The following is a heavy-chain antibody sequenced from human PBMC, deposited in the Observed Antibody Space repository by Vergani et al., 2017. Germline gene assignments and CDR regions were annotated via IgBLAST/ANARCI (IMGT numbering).Heavy chain of an antibody. CDR1: GGSFSDYY. J-gene: IGHJ4*02. D-gene: IGHD3-16*02. V-gene: IGHV4-34*01. CDR2: VNHGGST. CDR3: ASIXRAPTRRNPPPDY. Sequence: QVQLQEWGAGLLKTSETLFLTCGVSGGSFSDYYWSWIRQAPGMGLEWIGEVNHGGSTNYNPSLKSRVSISVDTSKNQFSLQLTSVTAADSALYFCASIXRAPTRRNPPPDYWGQGILVTVSS.